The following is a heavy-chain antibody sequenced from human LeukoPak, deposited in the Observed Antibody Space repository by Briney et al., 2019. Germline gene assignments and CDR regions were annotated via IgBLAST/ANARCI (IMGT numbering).Heavy chain of an antibody. CDR1: GFTFSTYA. D-gene: IGHD5-18*01. CDR3: ARARSSYGYGDAFDI. J-gene: IGHJ3*02. CDR2: ISYDGSSK. Sequence: GGSLRLSCAASGFTFSTYAMHWVRQAPGKGLEWVAVISYDGSSKYYADSVKGRFTISSDNSKNTLYLQMNSLRAEDTAVYYCARARSSYGYGDAFDIWGQGTMVTVSS. V-gene: IGHV3-30*04.